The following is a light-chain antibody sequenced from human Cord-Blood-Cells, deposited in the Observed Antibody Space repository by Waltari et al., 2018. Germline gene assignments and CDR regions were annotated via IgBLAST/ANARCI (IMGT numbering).Light chain of an antibody. J-gene: IGLJ1*01. CDR3: SSYTSSSTYV. V-gene: IGLV2-11*01. CDR2: DVS. Sequence: QSALTQPRSVSGSPGQSVTISCTGTSSDVGGYNYVSWYQQHPGKAPNLMIYDVSKRPSGVPDRFSGSKSGNTASLTISGLQAEDEADYYCSSYTSSSTYVFGTGTKVTVL. CDR1: SSDVGGYNY.